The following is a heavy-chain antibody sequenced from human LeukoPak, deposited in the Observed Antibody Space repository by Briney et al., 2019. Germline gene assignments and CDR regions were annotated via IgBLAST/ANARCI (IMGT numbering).Heavy chain of an antibody. D-gene: IGHD6-19*01. CDR1: GFTFSSYA. Sequence: PGGSLRLSCAASGFTFSSYAMNWVRQGPGKGLEWVSDISGSVSSTYYADSVKGRLTISRDNSKNTLYLQMNSLRAEDTAVYYCAKDSDSSGWYFDYWGQGTLVTVSS. CDR2: ISGSVSST. CDR3: AKDSDSSGWYFDY. V-gene: IGHV3-23*01. J-gene: IGHJ4*02.